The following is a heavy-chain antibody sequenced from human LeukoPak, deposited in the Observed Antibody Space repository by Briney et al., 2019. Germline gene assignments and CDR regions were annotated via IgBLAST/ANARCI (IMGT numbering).Heavy chain of an antibody. J-gene: IGHJ5*02. Sequence: PSETLSLTCTVSGGSISSSSYYWGWIRQPPGKGLEWIGSIYYSGSTYYNPSLKSRVTISVDTSKNQFSLKLSSVTAADPAVYYCARDSNFDWLLGKNWFDPWGQGTLVTVSS. CDR2: IYYSGST. CDR3: ARDSNFDWLLGKNWFDP. V-gene: IGHV4-39*07. CDR1: GGSISSSSYY. D-gene: IGHD3-9*01.